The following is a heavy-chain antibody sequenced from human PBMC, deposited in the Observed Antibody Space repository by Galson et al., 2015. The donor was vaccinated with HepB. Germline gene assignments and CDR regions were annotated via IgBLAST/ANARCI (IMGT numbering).Heavy chain of an antibody. D-gene: IGHD1-26*01. Sequence: SVKVSCKASGGTFSSYAISWVRQAPGQGLEWMGGISPILGTANYAQKFQGRVTITADESTSTAYMELSGLRSEDTAVYYCAVHSVGATSPSDAFDMWGQGTMVTVSS. CDR1: GGTFSSYA. V-gene: IGHV1-69*13. J-gene: IGHJ3*02. CDR3: AVHSVGATSPSDAFDM. CDR2: ISPILGTA.